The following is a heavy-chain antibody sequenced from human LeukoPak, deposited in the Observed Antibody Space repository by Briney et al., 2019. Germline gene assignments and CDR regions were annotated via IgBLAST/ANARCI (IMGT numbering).Heavy chain of an antibody. CDR1: GGSISSYY. J-gene: IGHJ3*02. V-gene: IGHV4-59*01. CDR3: ARAPYSSSWLWVDAFDI. Sequence: SETLSLTCTVSGGSISSYYWSWIRQPPGKGLEWIGYIYYSGSTNYNPSLKSRVTISVDTSKNQFSLKLSSVTAADTAVYYCARAPYSSSWLWVDAFDIWGQGTMVTVSS. CDR2: IYYSGST. D-gene: IGHD6-13*01.